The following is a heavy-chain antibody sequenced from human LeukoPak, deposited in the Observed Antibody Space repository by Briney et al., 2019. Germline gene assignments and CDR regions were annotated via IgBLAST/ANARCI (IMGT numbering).Heavy chain of an antibody. J-gene: IGHJ6*04. Sequence: SETLSLTCTVSGGSISSYYWSWIRQPPGKGLGWIGYIYYSGSTNYNPSLKSRVTISVDTSKNQFSLKLSSVTAADTAVYYCARAPRSIGYYGMDVWGKGTTVTVSS. CDR1: GGSISSYY. V-gene: IGHV4-59*01. CDR2: IYYSGST. CDR3: ARAPRSIGYYGMDV. D-gene: IGHD2-15*01.